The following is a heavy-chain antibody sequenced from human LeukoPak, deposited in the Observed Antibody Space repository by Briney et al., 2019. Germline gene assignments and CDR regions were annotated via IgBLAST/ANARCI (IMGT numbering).Heavy chain of an antibody. CDR2: ISYDGSNK. CDR3: ARDRGYLGIWYYFDY. V-gene: IGHV3-30*01. D-gene: IGHD7-27*01. Sequence: AGGSLRLSCAASGFTFSSYAMYWVRQAPGKGLEWVAVISYDGSNKYYADSVKGRITISRDSTNDTVYLQMNSLRPEDAAVYYCARDRGYLGIWYYFDYWGQGTLVTVSS. J-gene: IGHJ4*02. CDR1: GFTFSSYA.